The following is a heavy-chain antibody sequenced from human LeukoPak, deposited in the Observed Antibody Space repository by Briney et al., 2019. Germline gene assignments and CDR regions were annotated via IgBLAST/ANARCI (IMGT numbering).Heavy chain of an antibody. D-gene: IGHD3-10*01. CDR1: GYTFTSYY. CDR2: INPSGGST. Sequence: ASVKVSCKASGYTFTSYYMHWVRQAPGQGLEWMGIINPSGGSTSYAQKFQGRVTMTRDTSTSTVYMELSSLRSEDTAVYYCARDFLTQAGYGSGSRFYFDYWGQGTLVTVSS. V-gene: IGHV1-46*01. J-gene: IGHJ4*02. CDR3: ARDFLTQAGYGSGSRFYFDY.